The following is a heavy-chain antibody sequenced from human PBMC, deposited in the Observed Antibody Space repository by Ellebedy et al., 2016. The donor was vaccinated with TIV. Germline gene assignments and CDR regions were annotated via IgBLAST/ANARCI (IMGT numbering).Heavy chain of an antibody. D-gene: IGHD6-13*01. CDR1: GYGFTDYW. J-gene: IGHJ4*02. CDR3: ARHAGSWFSGGSKAVVY. CDR2: IYPGDSDI. Sequence: GGSLRLSCKGFGYGFTDYWIGWVRQMPGKGLEWMGIIYPGDSDIRYSPSFQGQVTISADKSISTAYLQWSSLKASDTAMYYCARHAGSWFSGGSKAVVYWGQGTLVTVSS. V-gene: IGHV5-51*01.